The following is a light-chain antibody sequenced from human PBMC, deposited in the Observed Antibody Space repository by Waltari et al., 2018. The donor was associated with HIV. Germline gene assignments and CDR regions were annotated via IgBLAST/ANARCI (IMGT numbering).Light chain of an antibody. J-gene: IGLJ2*01. V-gene: IGLV10-54*04. CDR1: SNNVGNQG. CDR2: RDN. Sequence: QAGLTQPPSVSKGMRQTATLPCTGNSNNVGNQGAAWLQQHQGHPPKLLSYRDNKRPSWISERFSASRSGNTASLTITGVQPEDEADYFCATWDISLSAVVFGGGTTLTVL. CDR3: ATWDISLSAVV.